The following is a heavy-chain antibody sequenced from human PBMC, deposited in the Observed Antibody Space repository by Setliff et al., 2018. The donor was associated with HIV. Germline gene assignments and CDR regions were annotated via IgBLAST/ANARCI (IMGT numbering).Heavy chain of an antibody. CDR1: GGSFSSFNW. D-gene: IGHD3-22*01. CDR3: ARSRTSSGYYGVTGYGMDV. J-gene: IGHJ6*02. Sequence: LSLTCAVYGGSFSSFNWWSWVRQSPGKGLGWIGEIYHTGSTNYSPSLKSRVTISLDMSKNQFSLRLSSVTTADTAVYYCARSRTSSGYYGVTGYGMDVWGQGTTVTVSS. V-gene: IGHV4-4*02. CDR2: IYHTGST.